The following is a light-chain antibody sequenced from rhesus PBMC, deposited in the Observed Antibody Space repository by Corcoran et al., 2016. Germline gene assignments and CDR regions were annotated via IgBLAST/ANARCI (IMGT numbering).Light chain of an antibody. CDR2: AAS. J-gene: IGKJ1*01. V-gene: IGKV1-25*02. CDR1: QNIYSN. CDR3: QHYYDNPRT. Sequence: DIQMTQSPSSLSASVGDRVTISCRASQNIYSNLAWYQQKPGKAPTLLIYAASSLQTGIPTRFSGSGSGTDFNLTSSGLQSEDSASYYCQHYYDNPRTFGQGTKVEIK.